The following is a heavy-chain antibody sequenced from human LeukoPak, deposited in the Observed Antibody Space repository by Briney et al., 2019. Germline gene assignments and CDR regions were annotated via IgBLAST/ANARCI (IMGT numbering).Heavy chain of an antibody. CDR3: ARRARGYRENWFDP. CDR2: INHSGST. J-gene: IGHJ5*02. D-gene: IGHD5-18*01. Sequence: SETLSLTCAVYGGSFSGYYWSWIRQPPGKGLEWIGEINHSGSTNYNPSLKSRVTISVDTSKNQFSLKLSSVTAADTAVYYCARRARGYRENWFDPWGQGTLVTVSS. CDR1: GGSFSGYY. V-gene: IGHV4-34*01.